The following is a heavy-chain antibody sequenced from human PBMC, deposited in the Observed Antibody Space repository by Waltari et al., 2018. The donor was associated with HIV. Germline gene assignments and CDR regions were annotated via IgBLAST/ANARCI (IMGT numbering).Heavy chain of an antibody. CDR2: VNHTGHT. CDR3: ARLRSMGIAP. J-gene: IGHJ5*02. D-gene: IGHD1-26*01. V-gene: IGHV4-34*01. CDR1: GASLRDYS. Sequence: QVQLQQWGAGLLKPSETLSPTSAVYGASLRDYSWTWISQAPARRLEWIGIVNHTGHTNQTPSLRGRVTIASATSKKQLFLRVRSGTAVDTATYYCARLRSMGIAPWGQGPPVPGSS.